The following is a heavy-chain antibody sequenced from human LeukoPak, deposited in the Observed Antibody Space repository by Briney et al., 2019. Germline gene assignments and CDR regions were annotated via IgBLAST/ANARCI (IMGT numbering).Heavy chain of an antibody. V-gene: IGHV4-39*01. CDR2: IYYSGNT. D-gene: IGHD1-7*01. CDR3: ASRITGTASDY. J-gene: IGHJ4*02. CDR1: GGSIRSRSYY. Sequence: SETLSLTCTVSGGSIRSRSYYWGWIRQPPGKGLEWIGSIYYSGNTYYNPSLESRVTISVDTSRNQFSLELSSVTAAETAVYYCASRITGTASDYWGQGTLVTVSS.